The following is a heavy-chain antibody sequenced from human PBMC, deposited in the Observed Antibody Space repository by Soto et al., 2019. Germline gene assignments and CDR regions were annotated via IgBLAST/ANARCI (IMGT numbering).Heavy chain of an antibody. CDR3: ARVVVTTYYFDT. J-gene: IGHJ4*01. CDR1: GFTFSNYW. V-gene: IGHV3-74*01. CDR2: INPDGSRT. Sequence: EVQLVESGGDLVQPGGSLRLSCAASGFTFSNYWMHWVRQTPGKGLVWVSRINPDGSRTSYADSVRGRFTISRDNAKNTLYLQMNSLGADDTAVYYCARVVVTTYYFDTWGHGTLVTVSS. D-gene: IGHD2-21*02.